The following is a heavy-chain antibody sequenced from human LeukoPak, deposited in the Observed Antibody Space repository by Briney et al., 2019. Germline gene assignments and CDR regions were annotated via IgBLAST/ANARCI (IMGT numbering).Heavy chain of an antibody. CDR1: GASISSYY. Sequence: SETLSLTCTVSGASISSYYWSWIRQPPGKGPEWIGYIYYSGSTNYNPSLKSRVTFSVDTSKNQFSLKLISVTAADTAVYYCARSGYSYGYNFDYWGQGTLVTVSS. J-gene: IGHJ4*02. CDR2: IYYSGST. V-gene: IGHV4-59*01. CDR3: ARSGYSYGYNFDY. D-gene: IGHD5-18*01.